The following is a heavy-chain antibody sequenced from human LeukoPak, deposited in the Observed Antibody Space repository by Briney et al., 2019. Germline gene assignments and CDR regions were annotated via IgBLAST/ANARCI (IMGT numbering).Heavy chain of an antibody. CDR2: IVGSGANT. CDR1: GFTFNNYA. J-gene: IGHJ4*02. Sequence: GGSLRLSCVASGFTSGFTFNNYAMSWVRQAPGKGLEWVSTIVGSGANTYYADSVKGRFTISRDNSKNTLYLQMNSLRAEDTAAYYCARASGPFDYWGQGTLVTVSS. V-gene: IGHV3-23*01. CDR3: ARASGPFDY.